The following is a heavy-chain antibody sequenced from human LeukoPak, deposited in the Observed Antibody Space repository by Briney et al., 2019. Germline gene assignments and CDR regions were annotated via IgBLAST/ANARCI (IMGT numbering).Heavy chain of an antibody. CDR3: TTTDTGPFDY. CDR2: IKSDTDGGKT. CDR1: GFTFSNAW. J-gene: IGHJ4*02. Sequence: GGSLRLSCAASGFTFSNAWMGWVRQAPGKGLGWVGRIKSDTDGGKTDYAAPVKGRFTISRDDSKNTLYLQMNSLKTEDTAVYYCTTTDTGPFDYWGQGTLVTVSS. D-gene: IGHD1-14*01. V-gene: IGHV3-15*01.